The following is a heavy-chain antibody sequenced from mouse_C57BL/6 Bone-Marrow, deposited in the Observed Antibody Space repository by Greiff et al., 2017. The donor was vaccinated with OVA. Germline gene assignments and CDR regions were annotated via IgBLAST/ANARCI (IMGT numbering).Heavy chain of an antibody. CDR3: ARVDY. CDR2: ISGGGGNT. Sequence: EVKVVESGGGLVKPGGSLTLSCAASGFTFSSYTMSWVRQTPEKRLEWVATISGGGGNTCYPDSVKGRFTISRDNAKNTLYLQMGSLRSEDTALYYCARVDYWGQATTLTVAS. CDR1: GFTFSSYT. V-gene: IGHV5-9*01. J-gene: IGHJ2*01.